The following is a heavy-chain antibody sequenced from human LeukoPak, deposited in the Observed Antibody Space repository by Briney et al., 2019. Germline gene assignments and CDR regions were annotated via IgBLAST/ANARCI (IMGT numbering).Heavy chain of an antibody. CDR2: ISDNDGST. CDR1: GFTFNYYA. J-gene: IGHJ4*02. D-gene: IGHD5-18*01. V-gene: IGHV3-23*01. Sequence: GGSLRLSCAASGFTFNYYAMTWVRQGPGKGLEWVSSISDNDGSTYYTDSVKGRFTISRDNSKNMVFLQMTNLRAEDTAVYFCARHDSFIPYWGQGTLVTVSS. CDR3: ARHDSFIPY.